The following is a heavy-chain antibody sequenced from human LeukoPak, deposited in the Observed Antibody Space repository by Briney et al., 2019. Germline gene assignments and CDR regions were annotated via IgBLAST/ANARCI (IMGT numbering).Heavy chain of an antibody. CDR3: SREDF. CDR2: IYPNSGDT. CDR1: GYTFTAHY. J-gene: IGHJ4*02. V-gene: IGHV1-2*02. Sequence: ASVKVSCKASGYTFTAHYLHWVRQAPGQGLEWMGWIYPNSGDTNYAQRFLGRVTMTRDTSISAVYMELSSLTSDDTAVYYCSREDFWGQGTLVTVSS.